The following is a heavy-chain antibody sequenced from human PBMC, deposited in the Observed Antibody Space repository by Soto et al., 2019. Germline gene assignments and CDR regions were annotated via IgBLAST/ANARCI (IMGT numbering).Heavy chain of an antibody. J-gene: IGHJ4*02. CDR1: GGSISSYY. V-gene: IGHV4-59*01. D-gene: IGHD3-22*01. CDR2: IYYSGST. CDR3: ARDINYDSSGYYYEGGFDY. Sequence: SETLSLTCTVSGGSISSYYWSWIRQPPGKGLEWIGYIYYSGSTNYNPSLKSRVNISVDTSKNQFSLKLSSVTAADTAVYYCARDINYDSSGYYYEGGFDYWGQGTLVTVSS.